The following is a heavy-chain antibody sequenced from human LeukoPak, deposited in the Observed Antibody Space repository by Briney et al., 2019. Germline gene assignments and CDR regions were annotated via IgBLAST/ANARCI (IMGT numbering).Heavy chain of an antibody. J-gene: IGHJ5*02. V-gene: IGHV1-8*01. CDR1: GYTFTSYD. D-gene: IGHD6-13*01. Sequence: ASVKVPCKASGYTFTSYDINWVRQAPGQGLEWMGWMNPNSGNTGYAQKFQGRVTMTRNTSISTAYMELSSLRSEDTAVYYCARPRRIAAAPNWFDPWGQGTLVTVSS. CDR3: ARPRRIAAAPNWFDP. CDR2: MNPNSGNT.